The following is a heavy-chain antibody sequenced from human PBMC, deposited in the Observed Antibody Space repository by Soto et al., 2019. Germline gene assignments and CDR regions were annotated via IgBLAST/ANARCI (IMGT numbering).Heavy chain of an antibody. Sequence: SETLSLTCTASGGYISSYYLSWIRQPPGKGLEWIGYIYYSGSTNYNPSLKSRVTISVDTSKNHFSLKLSSVTSADTAVYYCARRYGPSFDYWGQGTLVTVSS. CDR3: ARRYGPSFDY. J-gene: IGHJ4*02. CDR2: IYYSGST. V-gene: IGHV4-59*01. D-gene: IGHD4-17*01. CDR1: GGYISSYY.